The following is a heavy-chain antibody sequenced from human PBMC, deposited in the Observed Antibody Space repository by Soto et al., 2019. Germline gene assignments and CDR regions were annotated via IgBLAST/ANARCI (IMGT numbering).Heavy chain of an antibody. CDR2: IVVGSGNT. V-gene: IGHV1-58*01. CDR3: ALGVVVPATIFGFDY. Sequence: SVKVSCKASGFTFTSSAVQCVRQARGQRLEWIGWIVVGSGNTNYAQKFQERVTITRDMSTSTAYMELSSLRSEDTAVYYCALGVVVPATIFGFDYWGQGTLVTVSS. J-gene: IGHJ4*02. CDR1: GFTFTSSA. D-gene: IGHD2-2*01.